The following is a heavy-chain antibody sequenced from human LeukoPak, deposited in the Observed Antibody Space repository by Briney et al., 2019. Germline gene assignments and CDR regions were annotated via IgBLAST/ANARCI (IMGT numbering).Heavy chain of an antibody. D-gene: IGHD3-10*01. CDR3: ARDGYYGSGSYFRRYFDF. J-gene: IGHJ4*02. V-gene: IGHV1-2*02. Sequence: ASVKVSCKASGYTFTGYYIHWVQQAPGQGLEWMGWISPNSGGTHYAQSFQGRVTMTRDTSITTAYMELSSLRSDDTAIYYCARDGYYGSGSYFRRYFDFWGQGTLVTVSS. CDR1: GYTFTGYY. CDR2: ISPNSGGT.